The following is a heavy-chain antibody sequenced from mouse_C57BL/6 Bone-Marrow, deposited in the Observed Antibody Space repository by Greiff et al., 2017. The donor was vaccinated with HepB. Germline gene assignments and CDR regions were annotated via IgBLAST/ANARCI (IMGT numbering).Heavy chain of an antibody. Sequence: EVQLQQSGPELVKPGASVKISCKASGYTFTDYYMNWVKQSHGKSLEWIGDINPNNGGTSYNQKFKGKATLTVDKSSSTAYMELRSLTSEDSAVYYCAREGAIYGYDKGSHYFDYWGQGTTLTVSS. CDR2: INPNNGGT. V-gene: IGHV1-26*01. D-gene: IGHD2-2*01. CDR3: AREGAIYGYDKGSHYFDY. CDR1: GYTFTDYY. J-gene: IGHJ2*01.